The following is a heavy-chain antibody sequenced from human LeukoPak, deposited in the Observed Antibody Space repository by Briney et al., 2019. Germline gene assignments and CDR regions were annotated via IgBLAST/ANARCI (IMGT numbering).Heavy chain of an antibody. CDR2: INHSGGA. Sequence: SETLSLTCAVYGGSFIGYYWSWIRQPPGKGLEWIGEINHSGGANYNPSLKSRVTISADTSKSQFSLKLGSVTAADTAVYYCARVPLRFLEPFDYWGQGTLVIVSS. CDR1: GGSFIGYY. J-gene: IGHJ4*02. CDR3: ARVPLRFLEPFDY. V-gene: IGHV4-34*01. D-gene: IGHD3-3*01.